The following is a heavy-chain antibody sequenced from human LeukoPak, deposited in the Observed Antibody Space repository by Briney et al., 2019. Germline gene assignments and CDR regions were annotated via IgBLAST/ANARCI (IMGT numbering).Heavy chain of an antibody. CDR1: GGSISSYY. CDR2: IYYSGST. V-gene: IGHV4-59*01. CDR3: ARGSTHRGYSYGLTPYYFDY. D-gene: IGHD5-18*01. Sequence: KPSETLSLTCTVSGGSISSYYWSWIRQPPGKGLEWIGDIYYSGSTNYNPSLKSRVTISVDTSKNQFSLKLSSVTAADTAVYYCARGSTHRGYSYGLTPYYFDYWGQGTLVTVSS. J-gene: IGHJ4*02.